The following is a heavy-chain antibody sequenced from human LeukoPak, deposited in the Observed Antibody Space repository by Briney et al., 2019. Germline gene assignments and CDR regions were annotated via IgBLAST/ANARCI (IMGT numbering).Heavy chain of an antibody. CDR1: GYTFISFD. V-gene: IGHV1-18*01. Sequence: ASVKVSCKASGYTFISFDINWVRQATGQGLEWMGWISAYNGNTNYAQKLQGRVTMTTDTSTSTAYMELRSLRSDDTAVYYCARWSSSGWYGGDYWGQGTLVTVSS. J-gene: IGHJ4*02. CDR3: ARWSSSGWYGGDY. D-gene: IGHD6-19*01. CDR2: ISAYNGNT.